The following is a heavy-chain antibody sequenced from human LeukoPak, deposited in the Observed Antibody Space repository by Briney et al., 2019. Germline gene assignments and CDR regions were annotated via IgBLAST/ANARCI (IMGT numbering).Heavy chain of an antibody. J-gene: IGHJ3*02. CDR2: IIPIFGTA. CDR1: GGTFSSYA. D-gene: IGHD2-2*01. CDR3: ARAGGYCSSTSCYLRGNDAFDI. Sequence: ASVKVSCKASGGTFSSYAISWVRQAPGQGLEWMGGIIPIFGTANYAQKFQGRVTITADESTSTAYMELSSLRSEDAAVYYCARAGGYCSSTSCYLRGNDAFDIWGQGTMVTVSS. V-gene: IGHV1-69*13.